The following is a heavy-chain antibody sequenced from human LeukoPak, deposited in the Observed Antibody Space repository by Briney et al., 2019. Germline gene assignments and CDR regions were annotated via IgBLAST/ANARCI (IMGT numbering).Heavy chain of an antibody. CDR1: GYSISSGYY. D-gene: IGHD2-2*03. CDR2: IYHSGST. CDR3: ARLDIVVVPAAIWSAFDI. V-gene: IGHV4-38-2*02. J-gene: IGHJ3*02. Sequence: SETLSLTCTVSGYSISSGYYWGWIRQPPGKGLEWIGSIYHSGSTYYNPSLKSRVTISVDTFKNQFSLKLSSVTAADTAVYYCARLDIVVVPAAIWSAFDIWGQGTMVTVSS.